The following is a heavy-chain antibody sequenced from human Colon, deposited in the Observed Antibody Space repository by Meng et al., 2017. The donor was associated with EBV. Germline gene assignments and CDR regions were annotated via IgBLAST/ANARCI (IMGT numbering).Heavy chain of an antibody. J-gene: IGHJ5*02. CDR3: ARAEYYNWFDP. CDR1: GGSISSGDYF. Sequence: QVQVQESGPGLVKPSXXLSLTCPVSGGSISSGDYFWNWIRQPPGKGLEWIGYIYYSGNTYYNPSLKSRVTISIDTSKNQFSLKLSSVTAADTAVYYCARAEYYNWFDPWGHGPLVTVSS. CDR2: IYYSGNT. D-gene: IGHD1-14*01. V-gene: IGHV4-30-4*01.